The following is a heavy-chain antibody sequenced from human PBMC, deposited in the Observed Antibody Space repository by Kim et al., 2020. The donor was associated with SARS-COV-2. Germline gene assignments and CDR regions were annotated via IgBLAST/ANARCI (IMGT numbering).Heavy chain of an antibody. J-gene: IGHJ6*01. Sequence: GGSLRLSCAASGFNFSDYVMNWVRQAPGKGLEWVSYISYSRTYTIYAGSVEGRFTISRDNAKNTLYLQMNSLRAEDTALYYCAKDTPSTTAEMDYYYG. V-gene: IGHV3-11*06. CDR1: GFNFSDYV. CDR2: ISYSRTYT. CDR3: AKDTPSTTAEMDYYYG. D-gene: IGHD1-1*01.